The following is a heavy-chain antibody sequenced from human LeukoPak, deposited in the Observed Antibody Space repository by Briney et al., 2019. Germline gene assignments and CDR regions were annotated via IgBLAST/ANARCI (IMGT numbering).Heavy chain of an antibody. CDR3: ATHFDSSGPDVFDI. D-gene: IGHD3-22*01. Sequence: GASVKVSCKVSGYTLTELSMHWVRQAPGKGLEWMGGVDPEDYETINAQKFQGRVTMTEDTSTDTAYMELSSLRSEDTAVYYCATHFDSSGPDVFDIWGQGTMVTVSS. V-gene: IGHV1-24*01. CDR1: GYTLTELS. J-gene: IGHJ3*02. CDR2: VDPEDYET.